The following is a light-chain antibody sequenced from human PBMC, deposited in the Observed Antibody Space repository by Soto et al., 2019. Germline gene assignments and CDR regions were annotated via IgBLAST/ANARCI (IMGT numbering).Light chain of an antibody. J-gene: IGKJ1*01. CDR1: QSVGSD. CDR3: QQYNTWHPKMA. Sequence: VVTRSPATLSVFPGETATLSCRASQSVGSDLAWYQQRPGQAPRLLIYGASTRATGIPARFRGSGSGTEFRLSISSLQSEDFATYYCQQYNTWHPKMAFGRGTKVEIK. V-gene: IGKV3-15*01. CDR2: GAS.